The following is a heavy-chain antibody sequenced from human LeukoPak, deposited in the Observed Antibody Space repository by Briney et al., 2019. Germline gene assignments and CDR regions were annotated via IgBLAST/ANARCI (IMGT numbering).Heavy chain of an antibody. V-gene: IGHV3-21*01. J-gene: IGHJ6*02. CDR3: GRLAAAGQYYYYGMDV. CDR1: GFPFSSYS. Sequence: GGSLRLSCAASGFPFSSYSMYWVRQAPGKGLEWVSSISSSSSYIYYVDSVKGRFTISRDNAKNSLYLQMNSLRAEDTAVYYCGRLAAAGQYYYYGMDVWRQGTTVTVSS. CDR2: ISSSSSYI. D-gene: IGHD6-13*01.